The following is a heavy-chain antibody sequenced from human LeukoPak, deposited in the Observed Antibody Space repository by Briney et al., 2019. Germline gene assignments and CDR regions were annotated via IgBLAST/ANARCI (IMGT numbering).Heavy chain of an antibody. D-gene: IGHD1-14*01. J-gene: IGHJ2*01. CDR1: GVTFSTYW. Sequence: GGSLRLSCAASGVTFSTYWMSWVRQAPGKGLEWVANIKQDGSEEYYVDSVKGRFTISRDNAKNSLYLQMSGLRAEDTAVYYCAREPSNRDWYFDLWGRGTLVTVSS. V-gene: IGHV3-7*01. CDR3: AREPSNRDWYFDL. CDR2: IKQDGSEE.